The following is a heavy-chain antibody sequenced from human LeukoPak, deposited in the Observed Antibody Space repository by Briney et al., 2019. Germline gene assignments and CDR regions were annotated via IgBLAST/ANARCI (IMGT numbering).Heavy chain of an antibody. V-gene: IGHV4-39*01. J-gene: IGHJ4*02. CDR2: IYYSGST. CDR1: GDSISSSRDY. D-gene: IGHD3-10*01. CDR3: ARLERSGSYFLQV. Sequence: SETLSLTCTVSGDSISSSRDYWGWIRQPPGKGLEWIGSIYYSGSTDYNPSLKSRVTMSVETSKNQFSLNLSSVTAEDTAVNFCARLERSGSYFLQVWGQGTLVTVSS.